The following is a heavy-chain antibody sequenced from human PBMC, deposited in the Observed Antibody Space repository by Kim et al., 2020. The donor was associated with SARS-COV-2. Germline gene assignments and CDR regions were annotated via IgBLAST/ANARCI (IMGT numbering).Heavy chain of an antibody. CDR3: AKDVEYYDSSGYLYYYYGMDV. J-gene: IGHJ6*02. Sequence: GGSLRLSCAASGFTFSSYGMHWVRQAPGKGLEWVAVISYDGSNKYYADSVKGRFTISRDNSKNTLYLQMNSLRAEDTAVYYCAKDVEYYDSSGYLYYYYGMDVWGQGTTVTVSS. D-gene: IGHD3-22*01. V-gene: IGHV3-30*18. CDR1: GFTFSSYG. CDR2: ISYDGSNK.